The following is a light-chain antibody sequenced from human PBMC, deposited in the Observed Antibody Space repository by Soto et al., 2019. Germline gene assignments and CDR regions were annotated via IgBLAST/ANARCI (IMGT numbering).Light chain of an antibody. CDR3: QQYYAYPWT. J-gene: IGKJ1*01. V-gene: IGKV1-5*03. CDR1: QGISSW. CDR2: KAS. Sequence: DIQMTQSPSTLSASIGDRVTITCRASQGISSWLAWYQQRPGKVPKVLIHKASTLETGVPSRFRGSGSETEFTLTISSLQPDDFATYYCQQYYAYPWTFGQGTKVEIK.